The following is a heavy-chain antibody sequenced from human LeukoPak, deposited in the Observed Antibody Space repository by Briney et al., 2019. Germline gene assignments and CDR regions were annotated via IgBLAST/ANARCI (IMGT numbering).Heavy chain of an antibody. CDR2: IYYSGST. D-gene: IGHD6-19*01. CDR1: GGSISSYY. J-gene: IGHJ4*02. CDR3: ARGRSSGWTNYFDY. Sequence: SETLSLTCTVSGGSISSYYWSWIRQPPGKGLEWIGYIYYSGSTNYNPSLKSRVTISVDTSKNQSSLKLSSVTAADTAVYYCARGRSSGWTNYFDYWGQGTLVTVSS. V-gene: IGHV4-59*12.